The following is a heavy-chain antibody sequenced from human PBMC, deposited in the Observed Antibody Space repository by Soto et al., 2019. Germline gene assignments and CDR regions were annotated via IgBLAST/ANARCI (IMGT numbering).Heavy chain of an antibody. Sequence: PSETLSLTCTVSGGSISSSSYSWGWIRQSPGKGLEWIGTIYYTGSTYYNPSLKSRVTISVDTSKNQFSLKVNSVTAADTAIYYCARHGYYPYPYFDYWGQGTLVTVSS. V-gene: IGHV4-39*01. CDR1: GGSISSSSYS. CDR2: IYYTGST. D-gene: IGHD5-18*01. J-gene: IGHJ4*02. CDR3: ARHGYYPYPYFDY.